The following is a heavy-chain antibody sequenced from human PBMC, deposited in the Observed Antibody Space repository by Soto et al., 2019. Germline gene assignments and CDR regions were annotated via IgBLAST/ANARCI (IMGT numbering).Heavy chain of an antibody. V-gene: IGHV4-59*01. J-gene: IGHJ6*02. CDR2: IYKSGST. Sequence: QVQLQESGPGLVKPSETLSLTCTVSGGSISNYYWSWIRQPPGKGLEWIGHIYKSGSTYYNPSLKGRVTISVDTSKNQFSLNLSSVTAADTAVYYCARVRGPYYYDSGSYSGMDVWGQGTTVTVSS. CDR1: GGSISNYY. D-gene: IGHD3-10*01. CDR3: ARVRGPYYYDSGSYSGMDV.